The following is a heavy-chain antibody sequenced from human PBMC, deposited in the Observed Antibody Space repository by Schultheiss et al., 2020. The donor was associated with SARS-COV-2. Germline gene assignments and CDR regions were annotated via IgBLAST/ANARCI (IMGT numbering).Heavy chain of an antibody. V-gene: IGHV3-15*01. CDR2: IKSKTDGGTT. D-gene: IGHD1-7*01. CDR3: TNGITGTTSAFDI. Sequence: GGSLRLSCAASGFTFSNAWMSWVRQAPGKGLEWVGRIKSKTDGGTTDYAAPVKGRFTISRDDSKNTLYLQMNSLKTEDTAVYYCTNGITGTTSAFDIWGQGTMVTVSS. J-gene: IGHJ3*02. CDR1: GFTFSNAW.